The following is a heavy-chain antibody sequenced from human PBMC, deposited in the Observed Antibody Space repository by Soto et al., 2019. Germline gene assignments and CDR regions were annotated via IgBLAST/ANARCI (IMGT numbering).Heavy chain of an antibody. CDR1: RFTVSSKY. D-gene: IGHD6-19*01. CDR3: VQTTGWPGFDF. V-gene: IGHV3-53*01. Sequence: GGSLRLSCAASRFTVSSKYMTWVRQAPGKGLEWVSVIYGGGTTYYADSVKGRFTISRDNSKNTLYLQVNSLRAEDTAVYYCVQTTGWPGFDFWGQGTLVTVSS. CDR2: IYGGGTT. J-gene: IGHJ4*02.